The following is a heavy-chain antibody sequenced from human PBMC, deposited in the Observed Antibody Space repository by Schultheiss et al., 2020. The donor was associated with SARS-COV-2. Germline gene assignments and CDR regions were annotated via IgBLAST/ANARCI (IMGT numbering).Heavy chain of an antibody. D-gene: IGHD3-10*01. CDR1: GYTFTSYG. Sequence: SVKVSCQASGYTFTSYGISWVRQAPGQGLEWMGGIIPIFGTANYAQKFQGRVTITADESTSTAYMELSSLRSEDTAVYYCATYYYGSETYDYWGQGTLVTVSS. CDR3: ATYYYGSETYDY. J-gene: IGHJ4*02. V-gene: IGHV1-69*13. CDR2: IIPIFGTA.